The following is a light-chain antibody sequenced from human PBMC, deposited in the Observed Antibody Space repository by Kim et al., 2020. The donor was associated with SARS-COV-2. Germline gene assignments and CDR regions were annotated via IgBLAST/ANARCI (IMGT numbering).Light chain of an antibody. CDR3: QQYAGLPRT. J-gene: IGKJ1*01. V-gene: IGKV3-20*01. CDR1: QSVRSSY. CDR2: DAS. Sequence: SPGERATLSCRASQSVRSSYLAWYQQKPGQAPRLFMYDASTRATGIPDRFSGSGSGTDLTLTISRREPEDFAVYYCQQYAGLPRTFGQGTKVDIK.